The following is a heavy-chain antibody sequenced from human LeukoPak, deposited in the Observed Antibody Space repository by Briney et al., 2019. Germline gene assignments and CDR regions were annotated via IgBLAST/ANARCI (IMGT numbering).Heavy chain of an antibody. CDR2: ISWDGGST. CDR3: AKATGFGELEPFDY. Sequence: GGSLRLSCAASGFTFDDYAMHWVRQAPGKGLEWVSLISWDGGSTYYADSVKGRFTISRDNSKNSLYLQMNSLGAEDTALYYCAKATGFGELEPFDYWGQGTLVTVSS. D-gene: IGHD3-10*01. V-gene: IGHV3-43D*03. CDR1: GFTFDDYA. J-gene: IGHJ4*02.